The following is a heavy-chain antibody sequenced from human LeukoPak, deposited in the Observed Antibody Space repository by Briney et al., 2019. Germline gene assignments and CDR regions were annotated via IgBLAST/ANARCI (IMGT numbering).Heavy chain of an antibody. Sequence: GGSLRLSCAASGFTFSSYGMHWVRQAPGKGLEWVAFIRYDGSNKYYADSVKGRFTISRDNSKNTLYLQMNSLRAEDTAVYYCAKDGVLLWFGESPAWYSYYYYMDVWGKGTTVTISS. CDR1: GFTFSSYG. J-gene: IGHJ6*03. CDR3: AKDGVLLWFGESPAWYSYYYYMDV. CDR2: IRYDGSNK. D-gene: IGHD3-10*01. V-gene: IGHV3-30*02.